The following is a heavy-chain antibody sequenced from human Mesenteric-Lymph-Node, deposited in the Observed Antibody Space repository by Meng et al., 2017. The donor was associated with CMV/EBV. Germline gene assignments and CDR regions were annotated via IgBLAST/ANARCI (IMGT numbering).Heavy chain of an antibody. CDR2: ISYDGSNK. Sequence: GGSLRLSCAASGFTFSTYAMHWVRQAPGKGLEWVAVISYDGSNKYYADSVKGRFTISRDDAKNSLYLQMNSLRAEDTAVYYCARGGSTFDYWGQGTLVTVSS. CDR3: ARGGSTFDY. CDR1: GFTFSTYA. V-gene: IGHV3-30*04. D-gene: IGHD2-2*01. J-gene: IGHJ4*02.